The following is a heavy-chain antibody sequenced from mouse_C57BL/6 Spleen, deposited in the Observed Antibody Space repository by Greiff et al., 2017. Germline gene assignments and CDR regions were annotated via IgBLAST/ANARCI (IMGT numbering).Heavy chain of an antibody. Sequence: LEESGPELVKPGASVKISCKASGYAFSSSWMNWVKQRPGKGLEWIGRIYPGDGDTNYNGKFKGKATLTADKSSSTAYMQLSSLTSEDSAVYFCATLYYGYAMDYWGQGTSVTVSS. V-gene: IGHV1-82*01. D-gene: IGHD1-1*01. J-gene: IGHJ4*01. CDR3: ATLYYGYAMDY. CDR2: IYPGDGDT. CDR1: GYAFSSSW.